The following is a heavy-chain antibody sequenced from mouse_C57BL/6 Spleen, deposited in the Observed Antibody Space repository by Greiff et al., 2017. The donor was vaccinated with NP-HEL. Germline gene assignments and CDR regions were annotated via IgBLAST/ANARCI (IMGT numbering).Heavy chain of an antibody. J-gene: IGHJ1*03. Sequence: VQLQQSGPELVKPGASVKISCKASGYAFSSSWMNWVKQRPGKGLEWIGRIYPGDGDTNYNGKFKGKATLTADKSSSTAYMQLSSLTSGDSAVDFCARYGSSSWYFDVWGKGTTVTVSS. V-gene: IGHV1-82*01. CDR2: IYPGDGDT. CDR1: GYAFSSSW. D-gene: IGHD1-1*01. CDR3: ARYGSSSWYFDV.